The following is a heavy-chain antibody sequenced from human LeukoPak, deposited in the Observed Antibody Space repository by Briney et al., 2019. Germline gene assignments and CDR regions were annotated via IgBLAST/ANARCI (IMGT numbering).Heavy chain of an antibody. V-gene: IGHV4-59*08. CDR2: IYDNGNT. Sequence: PSETLSLTCTVSGGSISGYIWSWIRQPPRKGLEWIAYIYDNGNTNYNPSLKSRVTIALDTFKNQFSLRLNSVTAADTAVYYCVILSVVSPHRYFDLWGRGTLVTVSS. J-gene: IGHJ2*01. CDR3: VILSVVSPHRYFDL. D-gene: IGHD4-23*01. CDR1: GGSISGYI.